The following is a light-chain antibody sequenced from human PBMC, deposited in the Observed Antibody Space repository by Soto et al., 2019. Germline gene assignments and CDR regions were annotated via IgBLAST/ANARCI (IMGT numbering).Light chain of an antibody. CDR2: DVS. Sequence: QSALTQPRSVSGSPGQSVTISCSGTSSDVGGYTYVSWYQQHPGKAPKLMIYDVSKRPSGVPDRFSGSKSGYTASLTISGLQAEDEADYYCCSYAGRYTYVFGTGTKVTVL. CDR3: CSYAGRYTYV. J-gene: IGLJ1*01. V-gene: IGLV2-11*01. CDR1: SSDVGGYTY.